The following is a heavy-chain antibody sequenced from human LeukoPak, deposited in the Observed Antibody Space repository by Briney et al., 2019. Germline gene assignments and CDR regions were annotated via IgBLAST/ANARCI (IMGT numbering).Heavy chain of an antibody. D-gene: IGHD4-17*01. CDR1: GFTFSSYS. J-gene: IGHJ4*02. Sequence: PGGSLRLSCAASGFTFSSYSMNWVRQAPGKGLEWVSSISSSSSYIYCADSVKGRFTISRDNAKNSLYLQMNSLRAEDTAVYYCARDPGGDYVGYWGQGTLVTVSS. CDR2: ISSSSSYI. CDR3: ARDPGGDYVGY. V-gene: IGHV3-21*01.